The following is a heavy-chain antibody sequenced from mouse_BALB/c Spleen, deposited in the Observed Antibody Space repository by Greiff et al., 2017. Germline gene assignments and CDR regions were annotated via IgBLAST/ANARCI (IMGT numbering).Heavy chain of an antibody. CDR1: GFTFSDYY. V-gene: IGHV5-4*02. Sequence: EVQLQESGGGLVKPGGSLKLSCAASGFTFSDYYMYWVRQTPEKRLEWVATISDGGSYTYYPYSVKGRFTISRDNAKNNLYLQMSSLKSEDTAMYYCSRDNGNYEKGSYAMDYWGQGTSVTVSS. J-gene: IGHJ4*01. D-gene: IGHD2-1*01. CDR3: SRDNGNYEKGSYAMDY. CDR2: ISDGGSYT.